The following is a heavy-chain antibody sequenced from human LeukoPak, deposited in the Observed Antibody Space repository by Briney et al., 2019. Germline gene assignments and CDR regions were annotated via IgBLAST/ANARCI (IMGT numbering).Heavy chain of an antibody. J-gene: IGHJ4*02. V-gene: IGHV1-18*01. CDR2: RSIYNGNT. CDR3: ARGGPFPSSSSSREYYLDY. CDR1: GYGFINYG. Sequence: ASVEVSFKASGYGFINYGMSWVRQAPGQGLEWKRWRSIYNGNTDYKLQGRVTMPTYTSTSTAYMQLRSLRSDDTAVYYCARGGPFPSSSSSREYYLDYWGQGTLVTVSS. D-gene: IGHD6-6*01.